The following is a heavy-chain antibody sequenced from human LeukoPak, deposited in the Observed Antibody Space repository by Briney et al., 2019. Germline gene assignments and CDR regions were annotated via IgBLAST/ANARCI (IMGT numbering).Heavy chain of an antibody. CDR1: GGSISSGGYY. CDR3: VRSQSKSDYYEDY. J-gene: IGHJ4*02. Sequence: PSQTLSLTCTVSGGSISSGGYYWSWIRQHPGKGLEWIGYIYYSGSTYYNPSLKSRVTISVDTSKNQFSLKLSSVTAADTAVYYCVRSQSKSDYYEDYWGQGTLVTVSS. D-gene: IGHD3-22*01. V-gene: IGHV4-31*03. CDR2: IYYSGST.